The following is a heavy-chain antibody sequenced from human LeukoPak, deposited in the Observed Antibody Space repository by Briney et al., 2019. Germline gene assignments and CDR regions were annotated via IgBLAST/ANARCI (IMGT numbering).Heavy chain of an antibody. J-gene: IGHJ4*02. CDR1: GFPFSTYA. Sequence: GGSLRLSCAASGFPFSTYAMSWVRQAPGMRLEWVSSISDGGDSTHYADSVEGRFTISRDNSKNTLYLQMNSLRAEDTAVYYCAKDAAVYCSSTSCYLDYWGQGTLVTVSS. CDR3: AKDAAVYCSSTSCYLDY. D-gene: IGHD2-2*01. CDR2: ISDGGDST. V-gene: IGHV3-23*01.